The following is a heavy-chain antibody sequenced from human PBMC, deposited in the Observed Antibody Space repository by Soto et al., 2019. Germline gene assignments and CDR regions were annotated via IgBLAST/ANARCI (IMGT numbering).Heavy chain of an antibody. D-gene: IGHD4-17*01. CDR2: IGASGGTT. CDR3: GKDPNGDYIGAFDI. Sequence: EVHLLESGGGLVQPGGSLRLSCAASGFIFRNYAMSWVRQAPGKGLEWVSGIGASGGTTHLADSVKGRFTISRDNSRNILFLQMNSLRVEDTAVYYCGKDPNGDYIGAFDIWGQGTVVTVSS. V-gene: IGHV3-23*01. CDR1: GFIFRNYA. J-gene: IGHJ3*02.